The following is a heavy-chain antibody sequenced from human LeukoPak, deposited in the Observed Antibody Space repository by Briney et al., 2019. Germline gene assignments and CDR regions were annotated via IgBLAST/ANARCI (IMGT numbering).Heavy chain of an antibody. J-gene: IGHJ4*02. CDR3: AKDGRDSSGWYRNYYDY. CDR2: TSAGGSGT. D-gene: IGHD6-19*01. Sequence: GGSLRLSCAASGFSFSSYAMSWVRQAPGKGLEWVSVTSAGGSGTYYADSVKGRFTISRDNSKNTLYLQMNSLRAEDTAVYYCAKDGRDSSGWYRNYYDYGGQGTLVTVSS. CDR1: GFSFSSYA. V-gene: IGHV3-23*01.